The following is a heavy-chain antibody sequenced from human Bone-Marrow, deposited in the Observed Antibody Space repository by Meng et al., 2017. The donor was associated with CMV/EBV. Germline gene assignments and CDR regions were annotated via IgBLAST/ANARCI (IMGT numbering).Heavy chain of an antibody. J-gene: IGHJ5*02. D-gene: IGHD3-10*01. CDR3: ARGGKRPGWVDP. Sequence: CAVYGGSFSDYYWSWIRQHPGKGLEWIGEINHSGSTNYNPSLKSRVTISVDTSKNQFSLKLSSVTAADTAVYYCARGGKRPGWVDPWGQGTLVTVSS. V-gene: IGHV4-34*01. CDR2: INHSGST. CDR1: GGSFSDYY.